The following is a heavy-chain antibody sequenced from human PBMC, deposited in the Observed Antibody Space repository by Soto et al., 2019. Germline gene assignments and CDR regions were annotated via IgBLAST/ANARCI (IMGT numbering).Heavy chain of an antibody. Sequence: QVQLVQSGAEVKKPGSSVKVSCKASGGTFSSYTISRVRQAPGQGLEWMGRIIPILGIANYAQKFQGRVTITTDXXTSTAYMELSSLRYEDTAVYYCASGDYDSSGYSDYWGQGTLVTVSS. CDR2: IIPILGIA. V-gene: IGHV1-69*02. J-gene: IGHJ4*02. CDR1: GGTFSSYT. CDR3: ASGDYDSSGYSDY. D-gene: IGHD3-22*01.